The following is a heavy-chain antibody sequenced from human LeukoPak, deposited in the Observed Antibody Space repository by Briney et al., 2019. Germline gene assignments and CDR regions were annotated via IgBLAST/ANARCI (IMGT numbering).Heavy chain of an antibody. J-gene: IGHJ4*02. CDR2: INHSGST. Sequence: SETLSLTCAVYGGSFSGYYWSWIRQPPGKGLEWIGEINHSGSTNHNPSLKSRVTISVDTSKNQFSLKLSSVTAADTAVYYCARGGYDPNFDYWGQGTLVTVSS. CDR3: ARGGYDPNFDY. CDR1: GGSFSGYY. V-gene: IGHV4-34*01. D-gene: IGHD5-12*01.